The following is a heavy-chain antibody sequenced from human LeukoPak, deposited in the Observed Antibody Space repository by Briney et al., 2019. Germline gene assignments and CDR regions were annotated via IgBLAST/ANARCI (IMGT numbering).Heavy chain of an antibody. J-gene: IGHJ4*02. D-gene: IGHD3-22*01. CDR3: ASSGYFAY. CDR2: IYYSGST. Sequence: SETLSLTCTVSGGSISSHYWSWIRQPPGKGLEWIGYIYYSGSTNHNPSLKSRVTISVDTSKNQFSLKLSSVTAADTAVYYCASSGYFAYWGQGTLVTVSS. CDR1: GGSISSHY. V-gene: IGHV4-59*11.